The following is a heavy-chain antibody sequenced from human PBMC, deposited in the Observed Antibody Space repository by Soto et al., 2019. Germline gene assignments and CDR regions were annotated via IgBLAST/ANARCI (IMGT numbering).Heavy chain of an antibody. D-gene: IGHD5-12*01. CDR2: TYYRTRWYN. J-gene: IGHJ6*02. Sequence: SQTLSLTCAISGDTVSSNRAAWNWIRQSPSRGLEWLGGTYYRTRWYNDYAVSVKGRITINPDPSRNQFYLQVNSVTSEDTAVYYCAAATRGYLYYGLDVWGQGTTVTVSS. CDR1: GDTVSSNRAA. V-gene: IGHV6-1*01. CDR3: AAATRGYLYYGLDV.